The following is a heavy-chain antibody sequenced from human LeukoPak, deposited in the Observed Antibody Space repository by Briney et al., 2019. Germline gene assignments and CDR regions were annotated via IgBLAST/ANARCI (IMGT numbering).Heavy chain of an antibody. CDR3: ARDRALYDFWSGYPNWFDP. V-gene: IGHV1-69*13. J-gene: IGHJ5*02. CDR2: IIPIFGTA. CDR1: GGTFSSYA. D-gene: IGHD3-3*01. Sequence: SVKVSCKASGGTFSSYAISWVRQAPGQGLEWMGGIIPIFGTANYAQKFQGRVTITADESTSTAYMELSSLRSEDTAVYYCARDRALYDFWSGYPNWFDPWGQGTLVTVSS.